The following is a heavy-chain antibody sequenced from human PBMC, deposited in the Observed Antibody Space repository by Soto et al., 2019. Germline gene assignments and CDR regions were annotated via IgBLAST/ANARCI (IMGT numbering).Heavy chain of an antibody. CDR2: INAGNGNT. J-gene: IGHJ4*02. V-gene: IGHV1-3*01. D-gene: IGHD6-13*01. CDR3: ARGIAPYYFDY. Sequence: WPHQSPGQRLEWMGWINAGNGNTKYSQKFQGRVTITRDTSASTAYMELSSLRSEDTAVYYCARGIAPYYFDYWGQGTLVTVSS.